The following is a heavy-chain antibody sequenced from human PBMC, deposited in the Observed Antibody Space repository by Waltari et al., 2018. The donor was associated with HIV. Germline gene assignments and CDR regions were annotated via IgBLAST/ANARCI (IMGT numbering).Heavy chain of an antibody. D-gene: IGHD3-16*01. CDR1: GDSFSNSG. J-gene: IGHJ4*02. CDR2: IYPGNSDT. Sequence: EVHLVQSGAEVKKPGETLKNACKASGDSFSNSGIGWVRQMPGKGLEYMGIIYPGNSDTKYSPTFQGQVTLSVDTSIATAYLQWGSLRTSDSAMYYCASASIFMMSSGGFASWGQGTLVTVSS. V-gene: IGHV5-51*01. CDR3: ASASIFMMSSGGFAS.